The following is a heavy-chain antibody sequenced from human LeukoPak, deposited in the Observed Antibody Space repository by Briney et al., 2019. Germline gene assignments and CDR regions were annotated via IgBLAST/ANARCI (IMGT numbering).Heavy chain of an antibody. V-gene: IGHV3-11*01. CDR1: GFTFSGYY. D-gene: IGHD5-12*01. J-gene: IGHJ4*02. Sequence: PGGSLRLSCAASGFTFSGYYMSWIRQAPGKGLEWVSYISSSGSTIYYADSVKGRFTISRDNAKNSLYLQMNSLRAEDTAVYYCARIYGTAIVATTFFDYWGQGTLVTVSS. CDR2: ISSSGSTI. CDR3: ARIYGTAIVATTFFDY.